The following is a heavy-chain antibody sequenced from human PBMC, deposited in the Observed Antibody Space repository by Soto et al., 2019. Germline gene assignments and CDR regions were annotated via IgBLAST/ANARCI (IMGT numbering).Heavy chain of an antibody. V-gene: IGHV3-30*03. Sequence: GGSRRLSCAASGVTFRTHGMHWCRHAPGKGLEWVALISNDGTNKYYADSVKGRFTISRDNSENMVFLQMNTLRSDDTAVYYCARDRAHYDFWNGYQRHAFAIWGQGTMVTVSS. J-gene: IGHJ3*02. CDR2: ISNDGTNK. CDR3: ARDRAHYDFWNGYQRHAFAI. CDR1: GVTFRTHG. D-gene: IGHD3-3*01.